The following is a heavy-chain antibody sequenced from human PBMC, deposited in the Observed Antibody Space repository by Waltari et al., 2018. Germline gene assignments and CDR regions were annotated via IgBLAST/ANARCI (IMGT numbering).Heavy chain of an antibody. Sequence: EVQLLESGGGLVQPGGSLRLSCAASGFTFSSYAMSWVRQGPGKGVGGVSGMSGSGGSTEYADYVKGRFTISRDNAKNTLYLQRNSRRAGDTAVYYCRGDTGVHFDYWGQGTLVTVSS. D-gene: IGHD5-18*01. CDR1: GFTFSSYA. V-gene: IGHV3-23*01. CDR3: RGDTGVHFDY. J-gene: IGHJ4*02. CDR2: MSGSGGST.